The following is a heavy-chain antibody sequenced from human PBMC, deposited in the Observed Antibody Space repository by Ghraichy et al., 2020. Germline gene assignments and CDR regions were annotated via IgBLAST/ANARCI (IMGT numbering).Heavy chain of an antibody. CDR2: IYYSGST. CDR1: GGSISSSSYY. D-gene: IGHD2-15*01. CDR3: ARDRVAPKSYYYYGMDV. Sequence: SETLSLTCTVSGGSISSSSYYWGWIRQPPGKGLEWIGSIYYSGSTYYNPSLKSRVTISVDTSKNQFSLKLSSVTAADTAVYYCARDRVAPKSYYYYGMDVWGQGTTVTVSS. V-gene: IGHV4-39*02. J-gene: IGHJ6*02.